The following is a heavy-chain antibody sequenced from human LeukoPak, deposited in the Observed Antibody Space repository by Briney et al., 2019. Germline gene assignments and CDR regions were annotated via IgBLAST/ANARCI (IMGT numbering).Heavy chain of an antibody. Sequence: GGSLRLSCAASGFTFSNYAMSWVRQAPGKGVEWVSSIIDSTDWTFYANSVKGRFTISRDNSENPLYVQMNNLRAEDTAVYFCAREGLERHASFDSWGQGTLVTVSS. J-gene: IGHJ4*02. CDR2: IIDSTDWT. D-gene: IGHD1-1*01. V-gene: IGHV3-23*01. CDR3: AREGLERHASFDS. CDR1: GFTFSNYA.